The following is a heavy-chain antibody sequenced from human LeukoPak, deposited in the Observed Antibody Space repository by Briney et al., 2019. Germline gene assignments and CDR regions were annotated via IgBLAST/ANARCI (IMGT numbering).Heavy chain of an antibody. J-gene: IGHJ6*03. V-gene: IGHV3-23*01. CDR2: ISGSGGST. D-gene: IGHD3-9*01. Sequence: GGSLRLSCAASGFTFSSYAMSWVRQAPGKGLEWVSAISGSGGSTYYADSVKGRFTISRDNSKNTLYLQMNSLRAEDTAVYYCAKGLLRYFDSSDYMDVWGKGTTVTVSS. CDR3: AKGLLRYFDSSDYMDV. CDR1: GFTFSSYA.